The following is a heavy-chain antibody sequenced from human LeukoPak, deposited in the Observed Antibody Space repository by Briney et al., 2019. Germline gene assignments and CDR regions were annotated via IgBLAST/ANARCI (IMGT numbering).Heavy chain of an antibody. Sequence: PSETLSLTCTVFGVSISSGGYYWNWIRQHPGKGLEWIGYIYYSGSTYYNPSLKSRFTISVDTSKNQFSLKLSSVTAADTAVYYCARGLQYFDYWGQGTLVTVSS. D-gene: IGHD4-11*01. CDR2: IYYSGST. CDR3: ARGLQYFDY. CDR1: GVSISSGGYY. J-gene: IGHJ4*02. V-gene: IGHV4-31*03.